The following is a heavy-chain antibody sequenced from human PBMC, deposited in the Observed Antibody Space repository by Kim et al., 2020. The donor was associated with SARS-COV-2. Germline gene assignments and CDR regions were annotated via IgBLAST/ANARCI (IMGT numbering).Heavy chain of an antibody. Sequence: ASVKVSCKASGYTFTGYYMHWVRQAPGQGLEWMGRINPNSGGTNYAQKFQGRVTMTRDTSISTAYMELSRLRSDDTAVYYCASTYSSSWYRNFQHWGQGTLVTVSS. D-gene: IGHD6-13*01. CDR3: ASTYSSSWYRNFQH. CDR2: INPNSGGT. J-gene: IGHJ1*01. V-gene: IGHV1-2*06. CDR1: GYTFTGYY.